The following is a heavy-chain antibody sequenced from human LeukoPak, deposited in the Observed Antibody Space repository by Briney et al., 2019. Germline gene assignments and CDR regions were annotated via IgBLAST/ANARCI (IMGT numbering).Heavy chain of an antibody. J-gene: IGHJ4*02. Sequence: ASVKVSCKASGYTFISYGISWVRQAPGQGLEWMGWISAYKGNTKYAQKFQGRVTMITDTSTSTAYMELRSLRSDDTAVYYCARGGGPSGSYPDCFDYWGQGTLVTVSS. V-gene: IGHV1-18*01. CDR2: ISAYKGNT. D-gene: IGHD1-26*01. CDR3: ARGGGPSGSYPDCFDY. CDR1: GYTFISYG.